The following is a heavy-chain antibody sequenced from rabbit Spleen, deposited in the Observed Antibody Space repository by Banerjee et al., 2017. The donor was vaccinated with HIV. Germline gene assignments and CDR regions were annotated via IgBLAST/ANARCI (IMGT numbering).Heavy chain of an antibody. CDR1: GFDFSDGHV. CDR2: INSFTGRP. V-gene: IGHV1S45*01. Sequence: EQVVESGGGLVQPEGSLTLTCKASGFDFSDGHVITWVRQAPGKGLKWIASINSFTGRPVYATWAKGRFTVSKASWTTVTLQMTSLTAADTASYFCARDLAGAIGWNFNLWGQGTLVTVS. CDR3: ARDLAGAIGWNFNL. J-gene: IGHJ4*01. D-gene: IGHD4-1*01.